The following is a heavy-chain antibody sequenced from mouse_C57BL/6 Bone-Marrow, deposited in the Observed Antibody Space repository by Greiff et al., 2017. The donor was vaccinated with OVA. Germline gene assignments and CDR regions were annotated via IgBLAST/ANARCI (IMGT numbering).Heavy chain of an antibody. J-gene: IGHJ3*01. CDR2: ISYDGSN. CDR3: ASLPAY. V-gene: IGHV3-6*01. CDR1: GYSITSGYY. Sequence: VQLQQSGPSLVKPSQSLSLTCSVTGYSITSGYYWNWIRQFPGNKLEWMGYISYDGSNNYNPSLKNRISITRDTSKNQFFLKLNSVTTEDTATYYCASLPAYWGQGTLVTVSA.